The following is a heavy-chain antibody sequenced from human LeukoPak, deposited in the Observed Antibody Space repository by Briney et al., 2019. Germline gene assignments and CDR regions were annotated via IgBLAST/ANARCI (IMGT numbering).Heavy chain of an antibody. J-gene: IGHJ5*02. D-gene: IGHD2-2*01. V-gene: IGHV4-59*01. Sequence: SETLSLTCTVSGGSISTYYWSWIRQPPGKGLEWIGYISYSGSTNYNPSLKSRVTISVDTSKNQFSLKLSSVTAADTAVYYCARYHSGHCTSPMCSRWFDPWGQGTLVSVSS. CDR3: ARYHSGHCTSPMCSRWFDP. CDR2: ISYSGST. CDR1: GGSISTYY.